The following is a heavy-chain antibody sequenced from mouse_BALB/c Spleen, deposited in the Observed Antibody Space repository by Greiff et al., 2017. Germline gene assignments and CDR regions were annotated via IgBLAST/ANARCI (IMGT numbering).Heavy chain of an antibody. CDR3: ARGDGNYAMDY. Sequence: VQVVESGAELVRPGTSVKVSCKASGYAFTNYLIEWVKQRPGQGLEWIGVINPGSGGTNYNEKFKGKATLTADKSSSTAYMQLSSLTSDDSAVYFCARGDGNYAMDYWGQGTSVTVSS. CDR1: GYAFTNYL. CDR2: INPGSGGT. J-gene: IGHJ4*01. V-gene: IGHV1-54*01. D-gene: IGHD2-1*01.